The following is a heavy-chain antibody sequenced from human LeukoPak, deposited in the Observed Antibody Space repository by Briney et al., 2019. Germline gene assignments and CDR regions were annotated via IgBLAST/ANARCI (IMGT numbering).Heavy chain of an antibody. CDR2: ISAYNANT. D-gene: IGHD2-2*01. Sequence: ASVKVSCKASGYTFTGYYMHWVRQAPGRGLEWMGWISAYNANTNYAQKFQGRVTMTTDTSTSTAYMELRSLRSDDTAVYYCARDAGIVVVPAAPILWGQGTLVTVSS. V-gene: IGHV1-18*04. CDR1: GYTFTGYY. J-gene: IGHJ4*02. CDR3: ARDAGIVVVPAAPIL.